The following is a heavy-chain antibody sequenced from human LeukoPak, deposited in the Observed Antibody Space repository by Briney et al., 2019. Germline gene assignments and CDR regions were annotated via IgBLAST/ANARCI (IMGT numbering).Heavy chain of an antibody. CDR2: IAYDGSRA. Sequence: GGSLRLSCAGSGFTFGGYGMHWFRKTPGKGLEWVAVIAYDGSRAFYDDSVKGRFTISRDNSKNTMSVQMDDLRAEDTAVYYCTRYNNDHFDYWGQGTLVTVSS. CDR1: GFTFGGYG. D-gene: IGHD1-14*01. V-gene: IGHV3-33*01. CDR3: TRYNNDHFDY. J-gene: IGHJ4*02.